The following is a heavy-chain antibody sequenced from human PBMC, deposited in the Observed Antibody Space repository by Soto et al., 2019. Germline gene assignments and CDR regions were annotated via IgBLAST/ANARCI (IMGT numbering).Heavy chain of an antibody. D-gene: IGHD3-16*01. J-gene: IGHJ4*02. CDR1: GYTFTAYY. CDR2: IWPNRGAT. Sequence: QVQLVQSGVEVKKPGASLKVSCRASGYTFTAYYIHWVRQAPGQALEWMGWIWPNRGATHYAQQFQGRVTMTRDTSINTVYMELSPVKSDDTAVYYCAKDEGGIFDSWGQGTLVTVSS. V-gene: IGHV1-2*02. CDR3: AKDEGGIFDS.